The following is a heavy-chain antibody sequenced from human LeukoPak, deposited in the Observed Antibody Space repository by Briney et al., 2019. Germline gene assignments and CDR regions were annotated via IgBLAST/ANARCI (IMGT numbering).Heavy chain of an antibody. CDR3: ARETGYSSGRKRRPHMDV. J-gene: IGHJ6*04. D-gene: IGHD6-19*01. CDR1: GGSFSGYY. V-gene: IGHV4-34*01. Sequence: PETLSLTCAVYGGSFSGYYWSWIRQPPGKGLEWIGEINHSGSTNYNPSLKSRVTISVDTSKNQFSLKLSSVTAADTAVYYCARETGYSSGRKRRPHMDVWGKGTTVTVSS. CDR2: INHSGST.